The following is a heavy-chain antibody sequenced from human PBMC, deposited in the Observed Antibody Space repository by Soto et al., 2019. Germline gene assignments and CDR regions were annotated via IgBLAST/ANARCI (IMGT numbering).Heavy chain of an antibody. D-gene: IGHD3-22*01. V-gene: IGHV1-18*01. CDR2: ISAYNGNT. J-gene: IGHJ4*02. Sequence: GASVKVSCKASGYTFTSYGISWVRQAPGQGLEWMGWISAYNGNTNYAQKLQGRVTMTTDTSTSTAYMELRSLRSDDTAVYYCATTPAYYYDSSGYYYLVDHYYFDYRGQGTLVTVSS. CDR1: GYTFTSYG. CDR3: ATTPAYYYDSSGYYYLVDHYYFDY.